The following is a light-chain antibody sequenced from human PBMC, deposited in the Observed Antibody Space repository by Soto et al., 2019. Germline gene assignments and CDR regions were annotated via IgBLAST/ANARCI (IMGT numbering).Light chain of an antibody. CDR3: QQSHSIPLT. V-gene: IGKV1-39*01. CDR2: AAS. Sequence: IQMTQSPSSLSASVGDIVTITCRASRSFSNYLNWYQQKPGKAPKLLIYAASSLQSGVPSRFSGSGSGTEDFTLTIRSLQPEDFATYYCQQSHSIPLTFGQGTKVDIK. J-gene: IGKJ1*01. CDR1: RSFSNY.